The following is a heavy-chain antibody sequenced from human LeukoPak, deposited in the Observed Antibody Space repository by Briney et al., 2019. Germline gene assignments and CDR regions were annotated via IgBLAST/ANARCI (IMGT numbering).Heavy chain of an antibody. CDR3: ARRLEYSGSKGVFDY. D-gene: IGHD1-26*01. CDR2: TYSGGST. Sequence: PGGSLRLSCAASGFTVSSNYMSWVRQAPGKGLEWVSITYSGGSTSYADSVKGRFTISRDNSKNTLYLQMNSLRAEDTAVYYCARRLEYSGSKGVFDYWGQGTLVTVSS. J-gene: IGHJ4*02. V-gene: IGHV3-66*01. CDR1: GFTVSSNY.